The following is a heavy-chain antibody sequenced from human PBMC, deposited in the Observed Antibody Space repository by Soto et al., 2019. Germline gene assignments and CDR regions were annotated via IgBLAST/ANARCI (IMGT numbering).Heavy chain of an antibody. J-gene: IGHJ6*02. CDR1: GGSFSGCY. CDR3: ARPNGMDV. V-gene: IGHV4-34*01. CDR2: INHSGST. Sequence: PSETLSLTCAVYGGSFSGCYWSWIRQPPGKGLEWIGEINHSGSTNYNPSLKSRVTISVDTSKNQFSLKLSSVTAADTAVYYCARPNGMDVWGQGTTVTVSS.